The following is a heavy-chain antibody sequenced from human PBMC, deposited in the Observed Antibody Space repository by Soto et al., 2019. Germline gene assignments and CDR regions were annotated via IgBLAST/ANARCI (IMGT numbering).Heavy chain of an antibody. Sequence: ASETLSLTCAVYGGSFSGYYWSWIRQPPGKGLEWIGEINHSGSTNYNPSLKGRVTISVDTSKNQFSLKLSSVTAADTAVYYCARKQIRYFDWLLSKKNLNWFDPWGQGTLVTAPQ. V-gene: IGHV4-34*01. CDR2: INHSGST. CDR1: GGSFSGYY. D-gene: IGHD3-9*01. CDR3: ARKQIRYFDWLLSKKNLNWFDP. J-gene: IGHJ5*02.